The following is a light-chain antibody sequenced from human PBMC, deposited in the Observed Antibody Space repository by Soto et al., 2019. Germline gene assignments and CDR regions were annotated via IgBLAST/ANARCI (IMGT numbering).Light chain of an antibody. V-gene: IGKV1-12*01. CDR2: ESS. CDR3: QQGKSFPRT. J-gene: IGKJ1*01. Sequence: DIQMTQSPSSVSASVGDRVIISCRASESIYKWLAWYQQTPGKAPKVLIYESSKLQSGVPSRFSGSGSGTNFTLTISSLQPEDSATFYCQQGKSFPRTFGQGTKVEIK. CDR1: ESIYKW.